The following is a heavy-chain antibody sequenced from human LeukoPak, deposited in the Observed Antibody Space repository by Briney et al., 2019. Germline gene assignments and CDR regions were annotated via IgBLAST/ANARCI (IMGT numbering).Heavy chain of an antibody. CDR1: GFTFSSYS. CDR3: ARDPAPRYYGMDV. Sequence: GGSLRLSCAASGFTFSSYSMNWVRQAPGKGLEWVSSISSSSSYIYYADSVKGRFTISRDNAKNSLYLQMNSLRAEETAVYYCARDPAPRYYGMDVWGQGTTVTVSS. V-gene: IGHV3-21*01. D-gene: IGHD2-2*01. CDR2: ISSSSSYI. J-gene: IGHJ6*02.